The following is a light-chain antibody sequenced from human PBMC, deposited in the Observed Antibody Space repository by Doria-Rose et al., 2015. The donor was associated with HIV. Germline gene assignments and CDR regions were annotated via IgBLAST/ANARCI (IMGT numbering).Light chain of an antibody. J-gene: IGKJ1*01. CDR2: DGS. CDR3: HQYGTSWT. V-gene: IGKV3-20*01. CDR1: QSLSSTY. Sequence: TQSPGTLSLSPGERATLSCRASQSLSSTYLAWYQQKPGQAPRLLIYDGSTRATGIPDRFSASGSGTDFTLTINRLEPEDFALYYCHQYGTSWTFGQGTKVEI.